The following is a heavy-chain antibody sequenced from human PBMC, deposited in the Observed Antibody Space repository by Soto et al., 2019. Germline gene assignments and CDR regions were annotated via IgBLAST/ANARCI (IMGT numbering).Heavy chain of an antibody. D-gene: IGHD6-13*01. CDR2: INPNSGGT. Sequence: QVQLVQSGAEVKKPGASVKVSCKASGYTFTGYYMHWVRQAPGQGLEWMGWINPNSGGTNYAQKFQGRVTMTRDTSISTAYMELSRLRSDDTAVYYCARDRDGYSSSWYYFDSWGQGTLVTVSS. J-gene: IGHJ4*02. V-gene: IGHV1-2*02. CDR3: ARDRDGYSSSWYYFDS. CDR1: GYTFTGYY.